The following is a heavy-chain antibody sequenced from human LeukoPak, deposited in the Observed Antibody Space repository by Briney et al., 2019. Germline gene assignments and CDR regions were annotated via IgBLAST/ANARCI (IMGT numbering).Heavy chain of an antibody. D-gene: IGHD3-3*01. V-gene: IGHV4-38-2*01. CDR3: ARNYDL. CDR1: SYSISSGYY. J-gene: IGHJ4*02. CDR2: FYHSGST. Sequence: SETLSLTCAVSSYSISSGYYWGWIRQPPGKGLEWIGSFYHSGSTYYNPSLKSRVTISVDTSKNQFSLKLSSVTAADTAVYYCARNYDLWGQGTLVTVSS.